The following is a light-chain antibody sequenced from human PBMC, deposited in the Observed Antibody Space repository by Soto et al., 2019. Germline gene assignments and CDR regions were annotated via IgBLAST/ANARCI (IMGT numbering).Light chain of an antibody. Sequence: ETLMTQSPATLSRSPGERATLSCGASQSVRTKLDWYQQKPGKAPRFLIYGASTRATGIPARFRGSGSGTELTITISSMKYEDFEVYHCQHYNDWTLTFGGGTKVDIK. CDR3: QHYNDWTLT. CDR1: QSVRTK. V-gene: IGKV3-15*01. J-gene: IGKJ4*01. CDR2: GAS.